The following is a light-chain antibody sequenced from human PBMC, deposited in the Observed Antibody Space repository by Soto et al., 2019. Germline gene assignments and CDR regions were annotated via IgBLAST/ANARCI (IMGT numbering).Light chain of an antibody. Sequence: DIQMTQSPSSLSASVGDRVTITCRASQSITTYLNWYQHKPRKAPKLLICAASSLPSGVPSRFSGSGSGTEFTLTISSLQPEDSATYYCQQGSSTPFTFGPGTKVDIK. CDR1: QSITTY. V-gene: IGKV1-39*01. CDR3: QQGSSTPFT. CDR2: AAS. J-gene: IGKJ3*01.